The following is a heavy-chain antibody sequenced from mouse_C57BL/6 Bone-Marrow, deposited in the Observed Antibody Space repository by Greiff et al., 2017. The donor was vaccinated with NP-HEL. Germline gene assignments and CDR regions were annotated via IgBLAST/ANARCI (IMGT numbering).Heavy chain of an antibody. D-gene: IGHD1-1*01. CDR1: GYTFTSYW. Sequence: QVQLQQPGAELVKPGASVKLSCKASGYTFTSYWMQWVKQRPGQGLEWIGEIDPSDSYTTYNQKFKGKATLTVDTSYSTAYMQLSSLTSEDSAVYYCAREGVVARYYFDYWGQGTTLTVSS. CDR3: AREGVVARYYFDY. J-gene: IGHJ2*01. V-gene: IGHV1-50*01. CDR2: IDPSDSYT.